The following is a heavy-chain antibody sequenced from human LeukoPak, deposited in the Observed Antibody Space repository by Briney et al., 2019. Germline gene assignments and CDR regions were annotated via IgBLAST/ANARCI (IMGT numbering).Heavy chain of an antibody. Sequence: SETLSLTCTVSGFSISSYYWSWLRQPPGKGLEWIGYIYYSGSTNYNPSLKSRVTISVDTSKNQFSLKLSSVTAADTAVYYCAHHYDSSGYYSLYGDAFDIWGQGTMVTVSS. J-gene: IGHJ3*02. V-gene: IGHV4-59*01. CDR2: IYYSGST. CDR3: AHHYDSSGYYSLYGDAFDI. D-gene: IGHD3-22*01. CDR1: GFSISSYY.